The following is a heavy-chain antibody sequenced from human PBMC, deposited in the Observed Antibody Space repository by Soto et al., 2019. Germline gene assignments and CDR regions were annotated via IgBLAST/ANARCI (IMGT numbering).Heavy chain of an antibody. CDR2: IYYSGST. CDR3: ARVVRGVEAFDI. V-gene: IGHV4-59*01. J-gene: IGHJ3*02. D-gene: IGHD3-10*01. Sequence: SETLSLTCTVSGGSISSYYWSWIRQPPGKGLEWIGYIYYSGSTNYNPSLKSRVTISVDTSKNQFSLKLSSVTAADTAVYYCARVVRGVEAFDIWGQGTMVTVSS. CDR1: GGSISSYY.